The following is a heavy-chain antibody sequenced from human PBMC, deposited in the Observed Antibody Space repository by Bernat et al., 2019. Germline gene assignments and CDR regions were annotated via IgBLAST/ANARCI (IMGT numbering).Heavy chain of an antibody. CDR3: AKDPYSYGSTGNHFDY. CDR1: GFTFSSYG. Sequence: QVQLVESGGGVVQPGRSLRLSCAASGFTFSSYGMHWVRQAPGKGLEWVAVIWYDGSNKYYVDSVKGRFTISRDNSKNTLYLQMNSLRAEDTAVYYCAKDPYSYGSTGNHFDYWGQGTLVTVSS. D-gene: IGHD5-18*01. CDR2: IWYDGSNK. J-gene: IGHJ4*02. V-gene: IGHV3-33*06.